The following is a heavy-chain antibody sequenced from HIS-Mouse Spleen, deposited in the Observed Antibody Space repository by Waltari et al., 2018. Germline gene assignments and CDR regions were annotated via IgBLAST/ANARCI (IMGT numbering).Heavy chain of an antibody. CDR2: INQSGSA. D-gene: IGHD1-26*01. Sequence: QVQLQQWGAGLLKPSETLSLTCAVYGGSFSGYYWSWIRQPPGKGLEWSGEINQSGSATYHPSLTSRVTMSVDTSKNQSSLKLSSVTAAVTAVYYCARGRDSGSYYFDYCGQGALVTVSS. V-gene: IGHV4-34*01. CDR3: ARGRDSGSYYFDY. CDR1: GGSFSGYY. J-gene: IGHJ4*02.